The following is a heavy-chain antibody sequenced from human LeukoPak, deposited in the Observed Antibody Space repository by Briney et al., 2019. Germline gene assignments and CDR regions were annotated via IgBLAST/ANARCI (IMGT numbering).Heavy chain of an antibody. Sequence: SETLSLTCTVSGGSISRSSYYWGWIRQPPGKGLEWIGSIYYSGSTYYNPSLKSRVTISVDTSKNQFSLKLSSVTAADTAVYYCARATYCSSTSCYELDAFDIWGQGTMVTVSS. CDR2: IYYSGST. CDR1: GGSISRSSYY. V-gene: IGHV4-39*07. J-gene: IGHJ3*02. CDR3: ARATYCSSTSCYELDAFDI. D-gene: IGHD2-2*01.